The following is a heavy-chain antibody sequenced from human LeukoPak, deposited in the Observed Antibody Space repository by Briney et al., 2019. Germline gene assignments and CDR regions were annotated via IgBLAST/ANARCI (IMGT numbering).Heavy chain of an antibody. CDR3: AREYKIVVVPAAPLDYYYYYYMDV. CDR1: GGSISNSSYY. V-gene: IGHV4-39*07. J-gene: IGHJ6*03. D-gene: IGHD2-2*01. Sequence: SETLSLTCTVSGGSISNSSYYWAWIRQPPGKGLAWIGNIYYNGNTYYNSSLKSRVTISVDTSKNQFSLRLSSVTAADTAVYYCAREYKIVVVPAAPLDYYYYYYMDVWGKGTTVTISS. CDR2: IYYNGNT.